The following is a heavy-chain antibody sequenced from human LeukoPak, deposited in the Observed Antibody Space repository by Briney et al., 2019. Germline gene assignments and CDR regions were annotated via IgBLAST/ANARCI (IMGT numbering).Heavy chain of an antibody. D-gene: IGHD2-2*01. Sequence: NPGGSLRLSCAASGFTFRSYTMNWVRQATGKGLEWVSSISSSSSSIYYADSVKGRFTISRDNAKKSLYLQMNSLRAEDTAMYYCARGFCTSTSCYGSYWGQGTLVTVSS. CDR1: GFTFRSYT. CDR3: ARGFCTSTSCYGSY. J-gene: IGHJ4*02. V-gene: IGHV3-21*01. CDR2: ISSSSSSI.